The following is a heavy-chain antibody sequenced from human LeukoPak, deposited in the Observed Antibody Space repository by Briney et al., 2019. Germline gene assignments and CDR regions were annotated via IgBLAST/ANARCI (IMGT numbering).Heavy chain of an antibody. Sequence: ASVKVSCKASGYTFTGYYMHWVRQAPGQGLEWMGWINPNSGGTNYAQKFQGRVTMTRNTSISTAYMELSSLRSEDTAVYYCARHGAYCTNGVCYWGVVDYWGQGTLVTVS. CDR2: INPNSGGT. V-gene: IGHV1-2*02. CDR1: GYTFTGYY. D-gene: IGHD2-8*01. J-gene: IGHJ4*02. CDR3: ARHGAYCTNGVCYWGVVDY.